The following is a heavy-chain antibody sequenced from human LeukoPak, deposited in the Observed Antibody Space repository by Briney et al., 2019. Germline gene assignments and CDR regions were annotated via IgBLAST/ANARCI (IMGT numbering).Heavy chain of an antibody. CDR3: ARSEWEQGYGFDI. D-gene: IGHD1-26*01. V-gene: IGHV3-30*04. J-gene: IGHJ3*02. CDR1: GFTLMSYA. Sequence: GGSLRLSCAASGFTLMSYAMHWVRQAPGKGLEWVAVISYDGSNKYYADSVKGRFTISRDNSKNTLYLQMYSLRPEDTAVYYCARSEWEQGYGFDIWGQGTMVTVSS. CDR2: ISYDGSNK.